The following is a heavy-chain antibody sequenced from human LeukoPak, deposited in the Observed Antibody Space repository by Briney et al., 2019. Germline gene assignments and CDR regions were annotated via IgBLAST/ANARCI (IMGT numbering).Heavy chain of an antibody. CDR1: GYSFTSYW. Sequence: GESLKISWKGSGYSFTSYWNGLGRQIPGKGLGWMWIIYPGDSDTRYSPSFQGQVTILADKSISTAYLQWSSLKASDTAMYYCARPGIAVAGTTDYWGQGTLVTVSS. CDR2: IYPGDSDT. CDR3: ARPGIAVAGTTDY. J-gene: IGHJ4*02. D-gene: IGHD6-19*01. V-gene: IGHV5-51*01.